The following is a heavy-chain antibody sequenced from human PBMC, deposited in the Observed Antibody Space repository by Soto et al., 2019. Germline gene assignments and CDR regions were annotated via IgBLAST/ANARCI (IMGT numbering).Heavy chain of an antibody. D-gene: IGHD3-3*01. CDR3: ARGGRENYDFWSGYPPLDY. CDR1: GFTFSSYA. V-gene: IGHV3-30-3*01. J-gene: IGHJ4*02. CDR2: ISYDGSNK. Sequence: QVQLVESGGGVVQPGRSLRLSCAASGFTFSSYAMHWVRQAPGKGLEWVAVISYDGSNKYYADSVKGRFTISRDNSKNTLYLQMNSLRAEDTAVYYCARGGRENYDFWSGYPPLDYWGQGTLVTVSS.